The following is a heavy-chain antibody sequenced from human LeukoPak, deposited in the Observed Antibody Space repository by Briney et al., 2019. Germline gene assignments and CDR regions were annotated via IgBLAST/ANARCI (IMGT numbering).Heavy chain of an antibody. CDR2: IYYSGST. V-gene: IGHV4-30-4*01. CDR3: ATYYYDSSGYYTFDY. J-gene: IGHJ4*02. D-gene: IGHD3-22*01. Sequence: SETLSLTCTVSGGCISSGDYYWSWIRPPPGKGLEWIGYIYYSGSTYYNPSLKSRVTIPVDTSKNQFSLKLSSVTAADTAVYYCATYYYDSSGYYTFDYWGQGTLVTVSS. CDR1: GGCISSGDYY.